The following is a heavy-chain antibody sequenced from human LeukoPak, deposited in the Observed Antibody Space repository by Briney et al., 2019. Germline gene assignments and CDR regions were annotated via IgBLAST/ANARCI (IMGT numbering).Heavy chain of an antibody. CDR2: IYTSGST. Sequence: PSETLSLTCTVSGGSISSGNYYWNWIRQPAGKGLEWIGRIYTSGSTNYNPSLKSRVTISVDTSKNQFSLNLTSVTAADTAVYYCARGKMVTISWHFDLWGRGTLVTVSS. CDR1: GGSISSGNYY. V-gene: IGHV4-61*02. D-gene: IGHD5-24*01. J-gene: IGHJ2*01. CDR3: ARGKMVTISWHFDL.